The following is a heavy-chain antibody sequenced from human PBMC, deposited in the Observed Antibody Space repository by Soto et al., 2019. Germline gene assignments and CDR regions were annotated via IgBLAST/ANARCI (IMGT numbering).Heavy chain of an antibody. J-gene: IGHJ4*02. CDR3: AKEQLAMTVVVADYFDS. CDR1: GFTISTYG. D-gene: IGHD3-22*01. V-gene: IGHV3-30*18. Sequence: QMQLVESGGGVVQPGKSLRLSCAASGFTISTYGIHWVRQAPGKGLEWVALISYDGGSKYYGDSVKGRFIISRDNSHNTVSLQMNSLRADDTAVYFCAKEQLAMTVVVADYFDSWGQGTLVTVSS. CDR2: ISYDGGSK.